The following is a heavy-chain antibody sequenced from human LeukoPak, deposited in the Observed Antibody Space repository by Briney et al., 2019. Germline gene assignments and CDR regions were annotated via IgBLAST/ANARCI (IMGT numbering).Heavy chain of an antibody. Sequence: GGSLRLSCAASGFTFSSFAMSWVRQAPGKGLEWLSTISDSGGSTHYADSVRGRFTISRDNSKDTLYVQMNSLRAEDAAVYYCAKSHSVVRRGYFDYWGQGALVTVSS. V-gene: IGHV3-23*01. J-gene: IGHJ4*02. CDR2: ISDSGGST. CDR3: AKSHSVVRRGYFDY. D-gene: IGHD2-2*01. CDR1: GFTFSSFA.